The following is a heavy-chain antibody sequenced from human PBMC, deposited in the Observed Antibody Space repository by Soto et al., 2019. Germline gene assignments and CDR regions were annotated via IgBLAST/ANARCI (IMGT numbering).Heavy chain of an antibody. J-gene: IGHJ3*02. D-gene: IGHD6-19*01. CDR3: ARPTYGYSSGLGAFDI. CDR1: GYNFTSYW. CDR2: IYPGDSDT. V-gene: IGHV5-51*01. Sequence: GESLKISCKGSGYNFTSYWIGWVRQMPGKGLEWMGIIYPGDSDTRYSPSFQGQVTISADKSISTAYLQWSSLKASDTAMYYCARPTYGYSSGLGAFDIWGQGTMVTVSS.